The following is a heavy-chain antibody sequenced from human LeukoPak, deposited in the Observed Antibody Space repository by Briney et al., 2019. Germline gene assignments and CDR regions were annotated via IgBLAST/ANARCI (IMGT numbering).Heavy chain of an antibody. V-gene: IGHV3-21*04. CDR3: AKDSGQWLLDY. Sequence: GGSLRLSCAASGFTFSNYAMNWVRQAPGKGLECVSSITSSNNIYYADSVKGRFTISRDNAQDSLYLQMNSLRAEDTAVYYCAKDSGQWLLDYWGQGTLVTVSS. CDR1: GFTFSNYA. CDR2: ITSSNNI. J-gene: IGHJ4*02. D-gene: IGHD6-19*01.